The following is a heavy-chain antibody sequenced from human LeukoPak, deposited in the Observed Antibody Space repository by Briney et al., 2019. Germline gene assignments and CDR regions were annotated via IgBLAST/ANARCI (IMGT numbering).Heavy chain of an antibody. J-gene: IGHJ4*02. CDR1: GYIFPNYW. Sequence: GESLKISCKGSGYIFPNYWISWVRQMPGKGLEWMGRIGPSDSYTSYSPSFQGHITISVDKSISTAYLQWSSLQASDTAMYYCARLRSHPGDYFDYWGQGTLVTVSS. CDR2: IGPSDSYT. D-gene: IGHD3-10*01. CDR3: ARLRSHPGDYFDY. V-gene: IGHV5-10-1*01.